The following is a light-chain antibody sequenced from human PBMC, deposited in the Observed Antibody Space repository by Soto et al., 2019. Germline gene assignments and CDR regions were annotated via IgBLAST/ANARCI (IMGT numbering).Light chain of an antibody. CDR2: DAS. J-gene: IGKJ1*01. Sequence: EIVLTQSPATLSLSPGERATLSCRASQSLSTYLAWYQQKPGQAPRLLIYDASNRATGIPARFRGSGSGSDFTLTISSLEPEDFAVYYCQQRGTGPQTFGQGTKVEIK. CDR1: QSLSTY. V-gene: IGKV3-11*01. CDR3: QQRGTGPQT.